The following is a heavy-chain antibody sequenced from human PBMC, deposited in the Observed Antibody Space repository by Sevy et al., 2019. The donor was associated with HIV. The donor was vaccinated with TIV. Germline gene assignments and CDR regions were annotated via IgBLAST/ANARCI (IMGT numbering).Heavy chain of an antibody. D-gene: IGHD2-8*01. Sequence: GGSLRLSCVASGFSFSHYWMSWVRQAPGKGLEWVANTNQDGSNKNYVDSVEGRLTISRDNGKNLLYLQMTSLRAEDTAFYYCVRDGSRILYGGYDYSGMDGWGQGTTVTVSS. CDR1: GFSFSHYW. V-gene: IGHV3-7*03. CDR2: TNQDGSNK. CDR3: VRDGSRILYGGYDYSGMDG. J-gene: IGHJ6*02.